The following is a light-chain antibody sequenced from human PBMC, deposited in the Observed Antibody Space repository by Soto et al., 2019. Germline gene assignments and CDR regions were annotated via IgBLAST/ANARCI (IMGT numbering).Light chain of an antibody. J-gene: IGKJ4*01. CDR2: GAS. V-gene: IGKV3-20*01. CDR1: QSVSSSY. CDR3: QQYGGSPLT. Sequence: ENVLTQRQGTLSLSPLEGDRIYCSSSQSVSSSYLAWYQQNPGQAPRLLIYGASSRATGIPDRFSGSGSGTDFTLPISRLEPEDFAVYYCQQYGGSPLTFGGGTKVDIK.